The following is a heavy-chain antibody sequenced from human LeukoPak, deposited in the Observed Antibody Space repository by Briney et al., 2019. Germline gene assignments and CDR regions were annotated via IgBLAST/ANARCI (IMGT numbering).Heavy chain of an antibody. J-gene: IGHJ4*02. CDR3: AKDPYYDSSGYQPLPFDY. V-gene: IGHV3-33*06. Sequence: HTGGSLRLSCAASGFTFSSYGMHWVRQAPGKGLEWVAVIWYDGSNKYYADSVKGRFTISRDNSKNTLYLQMNSLRAEDTAVYYCAKDPYYDSSGYQPLPFDYWGQGTLVTVSS. CDR1: GFTFSSYG. CDR2: IWYDGSNK. D-gene: IGHD3-22*01.